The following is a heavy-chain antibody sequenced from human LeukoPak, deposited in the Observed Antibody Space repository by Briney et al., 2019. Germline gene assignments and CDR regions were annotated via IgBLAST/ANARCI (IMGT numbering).Heavy chain of an antibody. V-gene: IGHV4-59*01. D-gene: IGHD5-12*01. CDR1: AGSFCSYY. J-gene: IGHJ4*02. CDR3: ARDVEGAAIGHFFDY. CDR2: IYYSGSP. Sequence: ASETLSLTCSVSAGSFCSYYWSWIRQPPGKGLEWIGYIYYSGSPYYNPSLESRLTISVDTSQNQFSLNLSSVPAADTPVYCCARDVEGAAIGHFFDYWGQGILVTVSS.